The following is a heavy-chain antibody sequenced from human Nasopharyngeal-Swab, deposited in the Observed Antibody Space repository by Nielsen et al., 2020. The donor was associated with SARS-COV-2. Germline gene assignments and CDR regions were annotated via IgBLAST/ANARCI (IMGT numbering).Heavy chain of an antibody. Sequence: GESLKISCAASEFTFSSYSMNWVRQAPGKGLEWVSYIGGSSSPIYYADSVKARFTISRDNAKNSLYLQMNSLRDEDTAIYYCARDLHYAFDIWGQGTMVTVSS. CDR1: EFTFSSYS. V-gene: IGHV3-48*02. D-gene: IGHD1-26*01. CDR2: IGGSSSPI. CDR3: ARDLHYAFDI. J-gene: IGHJ3*02.